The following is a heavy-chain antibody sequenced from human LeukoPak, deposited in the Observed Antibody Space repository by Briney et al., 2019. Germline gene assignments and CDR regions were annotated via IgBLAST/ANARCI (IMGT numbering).Heavy chain of an antibody. CDR2: IYTTGST. CDR3: ASRIGGGSSYYFDY. CDR1: GGSFSSYY. J-gene: IGHJ4*02. Sequence: SETLSLTCTVSGGSFSSYYWSWIRQPAGKGLEWIGRIYTTGSTNYNPSLKSRVSMSVDTSKNQFSLKLSSVTAADTAVYYCASRIGGGSSYYFDYWGQGTLVIVSS. D-gene: IGHD6-6*01. V-gene: IGHV4-4*07.